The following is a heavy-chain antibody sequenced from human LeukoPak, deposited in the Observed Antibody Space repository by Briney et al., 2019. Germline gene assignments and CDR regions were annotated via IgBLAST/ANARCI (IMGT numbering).Heavy chain of an antibody. CDR3: ARGGYSYGYSVGARYYFDY. V-gene: IGHV3-53*01. Sequence: PGGSLRLSCTVSGFTVSSNSMGWVRQAPGKGLEWVSFIYSDNTHYSDSVKGRFTISRDNSKNTLYLQMNSLRAEDTAVYYCARGGYSYGYSVGARYYFDYWGQGTLVTVSS. J-gene: IGHJ4*02. CDR1: GFTVSSNS. CDR2: IYSDNT. D-gene: IGHD5-18*01.